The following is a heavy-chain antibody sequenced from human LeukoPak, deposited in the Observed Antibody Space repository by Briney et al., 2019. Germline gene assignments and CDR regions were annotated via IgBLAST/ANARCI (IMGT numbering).Heavy chain of an antibody. CDR3: ARRAGAYTHPYDY. J-gene: IGHJ4*02. CDR2: IYSAGNT. Sequence: GGSLTLSCTVSGFTVSSNSMSWVRQAPGKGLEWVSFIYSAGNTHYSDSVKGRFTISIDNSKNTLFLQMNSLRAEDTAVYYCARRAGAYTHPYDYWGQGTLVTVSS. V-gene: IGHV3-53*01. D-gene: IGHD3-16*01. CDR1: GFTVSSNS.